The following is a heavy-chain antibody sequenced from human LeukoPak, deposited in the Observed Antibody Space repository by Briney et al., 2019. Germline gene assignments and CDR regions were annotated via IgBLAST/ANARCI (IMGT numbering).Heavy chain of an antibody. V-gene: IGHV3-48*01. D-gene: IGHD1-26*01. Sequence: GGSLRLSCAASGFTFTTFSTHSMKWPRQAPGKGLEWLSYICDTGDTTYYTDSLQGRFTISTDDAKNSLYLHMSSLRADDTAIYYCAADGVGVLPGDALDIWGQGTKVTVSS. J-gene: IGHJ3*02. CDR1: GFTFTTFSTHS. CDR3: AADGVGVLPGDALDI. CDR2: ICDTGDTT.